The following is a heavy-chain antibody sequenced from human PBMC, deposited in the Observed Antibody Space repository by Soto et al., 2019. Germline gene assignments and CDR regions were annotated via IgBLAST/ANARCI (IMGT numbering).Heavy chain of an antibody. J-gene: IGHJ4*02. V-gene: IGHV4-39*01. CDR2: IDYNGCT. Sequence: LSLTCSVSGASLSSRDYYWGWIRQTPGKGLEWIGNIDYNGCTYYNPSLKRRVTVSKDTSKNQFTLKVASVTAADTASYYCGRVMFGTSRHTDFDYLGQGTQVTVSS. D-gene: IGHD3-10*02. CDR3: GRVMFGTSRHTDFDY. CDR1: GASLSSRDYY.